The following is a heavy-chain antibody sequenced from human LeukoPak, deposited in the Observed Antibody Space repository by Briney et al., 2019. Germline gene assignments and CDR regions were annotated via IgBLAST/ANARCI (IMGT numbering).Heavy chain of an antibody. V-gene: IGHV1-18*04. CDR1: GYTFTSYY. CDR3: AAPTLNMLGAFDI. J-gene: IGHJ3*02. Sequence: ASVKVSCKASGYTFTSYYMHWVRQAPGQGLEWMGWISAYNGNTNYAQKLQGRVTMNTDTSTSTAYMELRSLRSDDTAVYYCAAPTLNMLGAFDIWGQGTMVTVSS. D-gene: IGHD3-10*02. CDR2: ISAYNGNT.